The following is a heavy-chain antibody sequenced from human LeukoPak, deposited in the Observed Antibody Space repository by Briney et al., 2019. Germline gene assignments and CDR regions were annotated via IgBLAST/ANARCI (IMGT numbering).Heavy chain of an antibody. CDR3: ARDLRDGYPHFDP. Sequence: SETLSLTCTVSGGSISSGDYYWSWIRQHPGKGLEWIGYIYYSGSTYYNPSLKSRVTISVDMPKNQFSLKLSSVTAAATAVYYCARDLRDGYPHFDPWGQGTLVTVSS. V-gene: IGHV4-31*03. CDR2: IYYSGST. CDR1: GGSISSGDYY. J-gene: IGHJ5*02. D-gene: IGHD5-24*01.